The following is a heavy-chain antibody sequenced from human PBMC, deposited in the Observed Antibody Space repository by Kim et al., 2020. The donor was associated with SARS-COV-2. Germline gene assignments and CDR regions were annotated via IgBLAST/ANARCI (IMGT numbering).Heavy chain of an antibody. CDR2: GSST. V-gene: IGHV3-74*01. Sequence: GSSTSYADSVKGRFTISRDNAKNTLYLQMNSLRAEDTAVYYCARSQGLNYWGQGTLVTVSS. J-gene: IGHJ4*02. CDR3: ARSQGLNY.